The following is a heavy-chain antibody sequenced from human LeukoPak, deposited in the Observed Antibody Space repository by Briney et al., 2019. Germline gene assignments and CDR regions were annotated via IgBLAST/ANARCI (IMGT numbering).Heavy chain of an antibody. CDR3: ARAPRIGDFWSGYYWLWLDP. J-gene: IGHJ5*02. Sequence: GASVKVSCKASGGTFSSYAISWVRQAPGQGLEWMGRIIPIFGTAKYAQKFQGRVTITTDESTSTAYMELSSLRSEDTAVYRCARAPRIGDFWSGYYWLWLDPWGPGTLVTVSS. D-gene: IGHD3-3*01. V-gene: IGHV1-69*05. CDR1: GGTFSSYA. CDR2: IIPIFGTA.